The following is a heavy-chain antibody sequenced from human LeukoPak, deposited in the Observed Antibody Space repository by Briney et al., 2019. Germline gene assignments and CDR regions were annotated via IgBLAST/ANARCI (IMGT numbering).Heavy chain of an antibody. CDR3: AREYNWNAAVDY. V-gene: IGHV4-34*01. CDR2: INHSGST. CDR1: GGSFSSYY. D-gene: IGHD1-20*01. J-gene: IGHJ4*02. Sequence: SETLSLTCAVYGGSFSSYYWSWIRQPPGKGLEWIGEINHSGSTNYNPSLKSRVTISVDTSKNQFSLKLSSVTAADTAVYYCAREYNWNAAVDYWGQGTLVTVSS.